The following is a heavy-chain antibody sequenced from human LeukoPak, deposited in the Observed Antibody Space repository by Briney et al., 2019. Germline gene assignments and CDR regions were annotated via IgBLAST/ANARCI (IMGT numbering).Heavy chain of an antibody. V-gene: IGHV1-69*04. CDR1: GGTFSSYA. Sequence: SVKVSCKASGGTFSSYAISWVRQAPGQGLEWMGRIIPILGIANYAQKFQGRVTITADKSTSTAYMELSSLRSEDTAVYYCARESTYYSDSSGYYYYFDYWGRGTLVTVSS. CDR3: ARESTYYSDSSGYYYYFDY. D-gene: IGHD3-22*01. CDR2: IIPILGIA. J-gene: IGHJ4*02.